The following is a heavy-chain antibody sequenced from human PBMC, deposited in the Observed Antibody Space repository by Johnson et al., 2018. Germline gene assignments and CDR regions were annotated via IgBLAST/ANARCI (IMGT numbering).Heavy chain of an antibody. Sequence: VQLVQSGGGVVQPGRSLRLSCAASGFTFSSYWMHWVRQAPGKGLVWVSRINSDGSRTSYADSVKGRFTMSRDNAKNTVYLQMKSLRADDTAVYYCARVGGSTVSYYYNGMDVWGQGTTVTVSS. J-gene: IGHJ6*02. V-gene: IGHV3-74*02. CDR2: INSDGSRT. CDR1: GFTFSSYW. D-gene: IGHD2-15*01. CDR3: ARVGGSTVSYYYNGMDV.